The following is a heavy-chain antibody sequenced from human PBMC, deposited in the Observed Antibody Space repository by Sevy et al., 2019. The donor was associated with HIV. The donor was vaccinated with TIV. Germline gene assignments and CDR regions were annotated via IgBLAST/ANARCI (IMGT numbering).Heavy chain of an antibody. Sequence: GGSLRLSCAASGFTVSSNYMSWVRPAPGKGLEWVSVIYSGGSTYYADSVKGRFTISRDNSKNTLYLQMNSLRAEDTAVYYCASRRGVMSSSWYLAYWGQGTLVTVSS. V-gene: IGHV3-53*01. J-gene: IGHJ4*02. CDR1: GFTVSSNY. CDR2: IYSGGST. CDR3: ASRRGVMSSSWYLAY. D-gene: IGHD6-13*01.